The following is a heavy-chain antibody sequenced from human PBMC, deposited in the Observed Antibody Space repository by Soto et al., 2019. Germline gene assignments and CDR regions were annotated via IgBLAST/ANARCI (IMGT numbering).Heavy chain of an antibody. J-gene: IGHJ5*02. CDR3: ARDPRWDSSSWSVNWFDP. Sequence: ASVKVSCKASGYTFTSYYMHWVRQAPGQGREWMGIINPSGGSTSYAQKFQGRVTMTRDTSTSTVYMELSSLRSEDTAVYYCARDPRWDSSSWSVNWFDPWGQGTLVTVSS. CDR1: GYTFTSYY. CDR2: INPSGGST. V-gene: IGHV1-46*01. D-gene: IGHD6-13*01.